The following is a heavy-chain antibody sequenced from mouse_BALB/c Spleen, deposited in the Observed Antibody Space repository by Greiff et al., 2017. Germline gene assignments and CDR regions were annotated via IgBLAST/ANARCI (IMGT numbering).Heavy chain of an antibody. J-gene: IGHJ4*01. D-gene: IGHD1-1*01. CDR2: ISSGGSYT. CDR3: ARYYYGSIYAMDY. Sequence: EVKLQESGGGLVKPGGSLKLSCAASGFTFSSYAMSWVRQSPEKRLEWVAEISSGGSYTYYPDTVTGRFTISRDNAKNTLYLEMSSLRSEDTAMYYCARYYYGSIYAMDYWGQGTSVTVSS. CDR1: GFTFSSYA. V-gene: IGHV5-9-4*01.